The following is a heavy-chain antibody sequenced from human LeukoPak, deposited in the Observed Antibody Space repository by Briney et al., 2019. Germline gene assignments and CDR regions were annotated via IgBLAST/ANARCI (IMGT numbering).Heavy chain of an antibody. CDR3: AREGSGGSYYSYYYYMDV. V-gene: IGHV1-69*05. J-gene: IGHJ6*03. CDR2: IIPIFGTA. CDR1: GGTFSSYA. D-gene: IGHD1-26*01. Sequence: SVKASCKASGGTFSSYAISWVRQAPGQGLEWMGRIIPIFGTANYAQKFQGRVTITTDESTSTAYMELSSLRSEDTAVYYCAREGSGGSYYSYYYYMDVWGKGTTVTVSS.